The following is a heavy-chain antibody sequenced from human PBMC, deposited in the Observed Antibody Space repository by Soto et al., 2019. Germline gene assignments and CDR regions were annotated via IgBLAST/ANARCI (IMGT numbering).Heavy chain of an antibody. CDR1: GGSISSGGYS. CDR2: IYHSGST. J-gene: IGHJ6*02. CDR3: ARDFGYSYGYLDYYYGMDV. Sequence: SETLSLTCAVSGGSISSGGYSWSWIRQPPGKGLEWIGYIYHSGSTYYNPSLKSRVTISVDRSKNQFSLKLSSVTAADTAVYYCARDFGYSYGYLDYYYGMDVWGQGTTASVS. D-gene: IGHD5-18*01. V-gene: IGHV4-30-2*01.